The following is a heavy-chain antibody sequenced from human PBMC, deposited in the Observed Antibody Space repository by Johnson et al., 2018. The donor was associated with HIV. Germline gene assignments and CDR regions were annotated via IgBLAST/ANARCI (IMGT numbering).Heavy chain of an antibody. CDR1: GFSFSSYG. D-gene: IGHD6-13*01. J-gene: IGHJ3*02. CDR2: IRYDGSDK. CDR3: ARVTGEAAGTSAAFDI. Sequence: QVQVVESGGGVVQPWGSLRLSCAASGFSFSSYGMHWVRQAPGKGLEWVAFIRYDGSDKYYADSVKGRFTVSRDNSKNTLYLQMNSLRAEDTAVYYCARVTGEAAGTSAAFDIWGLGTMVTVSS. V-gene: IGHV3-30*02.